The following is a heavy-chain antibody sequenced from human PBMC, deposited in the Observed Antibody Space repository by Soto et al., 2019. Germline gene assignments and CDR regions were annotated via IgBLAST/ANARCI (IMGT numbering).Heavy chain of an antibody. V-gene: IGHV4-39*01. CDR1: GRTFSINADF. D-gene: IGHD2-2*01. Sequence: SETLSLTCTVSGRTFSINADFWYLAWIRQPPGKGLEWIGSIDNGGNTYYNPPLKSRVIISADTSKNQFSLSLNSVTAADTAVYYCVKRSLLVAPGVEPVATLLSQCGNWFDPWGQGTLVTVSS. CDR2: IDNGGNT. J-gene: IGHJ5*02. CDR3: VKRSLLVAPGVEPVATLLSQCGNWFDP.